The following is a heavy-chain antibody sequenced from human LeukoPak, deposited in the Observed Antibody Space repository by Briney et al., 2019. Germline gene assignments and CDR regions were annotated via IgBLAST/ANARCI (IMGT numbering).Heavy chain of an antibody. CDR3: ARGWAAAGPYYYYYMDV. D-gene: IGHD6-13*01. V-gene: IGHV4-4*07. J-gene: IGHJ6*03. CDR1: GGSISSYY. Sequence: SETLSLTCTVSGGSISSYYWSWIRQPAGKGLEWIGRIYTSGSTNYNPSLKSRVTISVDTSKNQFSLKLSSVTAADTAAYYCARGWAAAGPYYYYYMDVWGKGTTVTISS. CDR2: IYTSGST.